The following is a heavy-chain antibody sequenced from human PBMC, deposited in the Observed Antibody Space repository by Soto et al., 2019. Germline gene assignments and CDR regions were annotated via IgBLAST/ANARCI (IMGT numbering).Heavy chain of an antibody. V-gene: IGHV4-59*01. D-gene: IGHD3-16*01. CDR1: GAAITTYY. Sequence: PSETLSLTCTVSGAAITTYYWTWIRQSPGKGLEWIGYFYYSGITRYNPSLESRVTVSVDMSKNQFSLKLSSVSAADTAVYYCARGPILVTSGGVPEALNSFDPWGQGTLVTVSS. J-gene: IGHJ5*02. CDR2: FYYSGIT. CDR3: ARGPILVTSGGVPEALNSFDP.